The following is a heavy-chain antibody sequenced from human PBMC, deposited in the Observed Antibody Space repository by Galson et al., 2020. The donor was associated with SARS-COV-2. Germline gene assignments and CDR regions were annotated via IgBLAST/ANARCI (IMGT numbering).Heavy chain of an antibody. V-gene: IGHV4-61*01. CDR2: IFHTGST. D-gene: IGHD5-18*01. CDR1: GASVSSGSYY. CDR3: ARNRDDGYGSYVFDP. Sequence: ASETLSLTCNVSGASVSSGSYYWSWIRQPPGKGLEWIASIFHTGSTNYSPFLKSRVTISIDTSNNQFALKVASVTAADTALYYCARNRDDGYGSYVFDPWGQGTLVAVSS. J-gene: IGHJ5*02.